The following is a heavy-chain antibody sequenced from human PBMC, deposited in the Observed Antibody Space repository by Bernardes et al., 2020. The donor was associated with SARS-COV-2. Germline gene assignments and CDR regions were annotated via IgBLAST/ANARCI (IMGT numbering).Heavy chain of an antibody. CDR1: SGSFSGYY. D-gene: IGHD2-15*01. V-gene: IGHV4-34*01. Sequence: SETLSLTCAVYSGSFSGYYWSWLRQTPGKGLEWIGEINDSGSTNYNPALKSRVTISVDPSKNQFSLKLNSVTAADTAVYYCARGSAAVVSHFMLLFANWYFDLWGRGTLVTVSS. CDR3: ARGSAAVVSHFMLLFANWYFDL. CDR2: INDSGST. J-gene: IGHJ2*01.